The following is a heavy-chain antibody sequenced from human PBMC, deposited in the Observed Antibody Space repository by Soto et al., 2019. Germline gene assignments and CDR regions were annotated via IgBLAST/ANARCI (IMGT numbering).Heavy chain of an antibody. Sequence: QVQLVQSGAEVKKPGSSVKVSCKASGGTFSSYTISWVRQAPGQGLEWMGRIIPILGIANYAQKFQGRVKITADKSTSTDYMELSSLRSEDTVVYYCARDRPGIAAGGRTGIDYWGKGTLVTVSS. CDR2: IIPILGIA. D-gene: IGHD6-13*01. CDR1: GGTFSSYT. V-gene: IGHV1-69*08. CDR3: ARDRPGIAAGGRTGIDY. J-gene: IGHJ4*02.